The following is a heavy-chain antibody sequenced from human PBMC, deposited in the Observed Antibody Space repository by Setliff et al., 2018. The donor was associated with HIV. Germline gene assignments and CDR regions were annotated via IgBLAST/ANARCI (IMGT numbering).Heavy chain of an antibody. Sequence: SETLSLTCTVSAGSIRSSTYYWAWIRQPPGEGLEWIGSIYYSGTTYYAPSLETRLTISVDTSTNQFSLKLTSVTAADTAMYFCAGDSGYPSNWFDPWGQGILVTVSS. D-gene: IGHD3-22*01. J-gene: IGHJ5*02. CDR2: IYYSGTT. CDR1: AGSIRSSTYY. CDR3: AGDSGYPSNWFDP. V-gene: IGHV4-39*02.